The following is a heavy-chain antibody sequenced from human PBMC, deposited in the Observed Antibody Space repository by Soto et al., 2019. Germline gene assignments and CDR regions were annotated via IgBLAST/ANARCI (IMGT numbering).Heavy chain of an antibody. V-gene: IGHV4-4*02. D-gene: IGHD2-2*01. CDR2: IYHSGST. CDR1: GGSISSSNW. Sequence: SETLSLTCAVSGGSISSSNWWSWVRQPPGKGLEWIGEIYHSGSTNYNPSLKSRVTISVDKSKNQFSLKLSSVTAADTAVYYCARVGYCISTRCYVDAFDIWGQGTMVTVSS. CDR3: ARVGYCISTRCYVDAFDI. J-gene: IGHJ3*02.